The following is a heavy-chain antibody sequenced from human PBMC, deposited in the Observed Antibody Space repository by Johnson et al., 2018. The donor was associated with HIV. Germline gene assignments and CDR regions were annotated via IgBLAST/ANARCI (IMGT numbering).Heavy chain of an antibody. CDR1: GFPFNRYW. V-gene: IGHV3-7*01. J-gene: IGHJ3*02. D-gene: IGHD6-19*01. CDR3: ARAGQQWLADAFDI. Sequence: VQLVESGGGLVQPGKSLRLSCTASGFPFNRYWMNWVRQAPGKGLEWVANIKEDGSERYYVDSVKGRFTISRDNAKNSLYLQMNSLRDEDTAVYYCARAGQQWLADAFDIWGQGTMVTVSS. CDR2: IKEDGSER.